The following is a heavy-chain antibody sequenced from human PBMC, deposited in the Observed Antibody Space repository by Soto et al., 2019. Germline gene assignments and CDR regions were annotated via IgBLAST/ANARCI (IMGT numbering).Heavy chain of an antibody. J-gene: IGHJ6*02. CDR2: ISAYNGNT. CDR1: GYTFTSYG. V-gene: IGHV1-18*01. CDR3: AKDLVLRYFDWEPGLYYYYGMDV. Sequence: ASVKVSCKASGYTFTSYGISWVRQAPGQGLEWMGWISAYNGNTNYAQKLQGRVTMTTDTSTSTAYMELRSLRAEDTAVYYCAKDLVLRYFDWEPGLYYYYGMDVWGQGTTVTVSS. D-gene: IGHD3-9*01.